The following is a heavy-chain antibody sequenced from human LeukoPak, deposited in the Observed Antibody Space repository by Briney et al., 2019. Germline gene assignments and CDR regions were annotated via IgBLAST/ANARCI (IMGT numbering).Heavy chain of an antibody. D-gene: IGHD3-3*01. J-gene: IGHJ4*02. V-gene: IGHV1-2*06. CDR3: ARGDFWSGYYHGHFDY. Sequence: ASVKVSCKASGYTFTGYYMHWVRQAPGQGLEWMGRINPNSGGTNYAQKFQGRVTMTRDMSISTAYMELSRLRSEDTAVYYCARGDFWSGYYHGHFDYWGQGTLVTVSS. CDR2: INPNSGGT. CDR1: GYTFTGYY.